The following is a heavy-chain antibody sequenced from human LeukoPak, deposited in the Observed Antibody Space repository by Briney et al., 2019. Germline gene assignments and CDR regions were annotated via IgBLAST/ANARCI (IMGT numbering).Heavy chain of an antibody. J-gene: IGHJ3*02. CDR1: GFTFSSYS. V-gene: IGHV3-21*01. CDR2: ISSSSSYI. CDR3: ARDEWGDAFDI. Sequence: GGSLRLSWAASGFTFSSYSMNWVRQAPGKGLEWVSSISSSSSYIHSADSVRGRFTISRDNAKNSLFLQMNSLRAEDTAVYYCARDEWGDAFDIWGQGTMVTVFS. D-gene: IGHD1-26*01.